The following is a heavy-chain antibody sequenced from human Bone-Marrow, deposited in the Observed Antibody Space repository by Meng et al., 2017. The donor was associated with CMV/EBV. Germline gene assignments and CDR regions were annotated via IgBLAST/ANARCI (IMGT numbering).Heavy chain of an antibody. D-gene: IGHD5-12*01. CDR3: AREWGGYSGYDRLVFDY. J-gene: IGHJ4*02. CDR2: IYHSGST. CDR1: GYSISSGSY. V-gene: IGHV4-38-2*02. Sequence: SDTLSLTCTASGYSISSGSYWGWIRQPPGKGLEWIGSIYHSGSTYYNPSLKSRVTISVDTSKNQFSLKLSSVTAADTAVYYCAREWGGYSGYDRLVFDYWGQGTRVTVSS.